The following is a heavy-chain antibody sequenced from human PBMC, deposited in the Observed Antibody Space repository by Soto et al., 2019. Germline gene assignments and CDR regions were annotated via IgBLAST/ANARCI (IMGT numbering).Heavy chain of an antibody. CDR3: ASGYSYEPPFKAPFDY. CDR2: INPNSGGT. V-gene: IGHV1-2*04. J-gene: IGHJ4*02. CDR1: GYTFTGYY. D-gene: IGHD5-18*01. Sequence: ASVKVSCKASGYTFTGYYMHWVRQAPGQGLEWMGWINPNSGGTNYAQKFQGWVTMTRDTSISTAYMELSSLRSEDTAVYYCASGYSYEPPFKAPFDYWGQGTLVTVSS.